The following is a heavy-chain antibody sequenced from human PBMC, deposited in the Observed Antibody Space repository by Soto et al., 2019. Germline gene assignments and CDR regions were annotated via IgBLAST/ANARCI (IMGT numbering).Heavy chain of an antibody. CDR1: GGSFSGYY. J-gene: IGHJ4*02. CDR3: ARGSVVRLDY. CDR2: INHSGST. D-gene: IGHD2-15*01. V-gene: IGHV4-34*01. Sequence: QVQLQQWGAGLLKPSETLSLTCAVYGGSFSGYYWSWIRQHPGKGLEWIGEINHSGSTNYNPSLKSRVTISVDTSKNQFSLKLSSVTAADTAVYYCARGSVVRLDYWGQGTLVTVSS.